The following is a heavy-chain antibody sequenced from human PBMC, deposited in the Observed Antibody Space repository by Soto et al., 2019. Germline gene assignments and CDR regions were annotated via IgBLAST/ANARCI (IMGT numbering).Heavy chain of an antibody. Sequence: VQLVESGGGVVQPGRSLRLSCAASGFTFSSYSMNWVRQAPGKGLEWVSSISSSSSYIYYADSVKGRFTISRDNAKNSLYLQMNSLRAEDTAVYYCARGEGYSSGWYFDYWGQGTLVTVSS. CDR3: ARGEGYSSGWYFDY. J-gene: IGHJ4*02. D-gene: IGHD6-19*01. CDR1: GFTFSSYS. V-gene: IGHV3-21*01. CDR2: ISSSSSYI.